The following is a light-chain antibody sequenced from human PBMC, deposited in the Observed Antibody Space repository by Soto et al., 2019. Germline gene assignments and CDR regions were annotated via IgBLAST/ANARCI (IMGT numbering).Light chain of an antibody. CDR3: MQGRHWPPT. J-gene: IGKJ1*01. CDR2: KVS. CDR1: QSLVYSDGDTY. V-gene: IGKV2-30*01. Sequence: DVVMTQSPLSLPVTLGQPASISCRSNQSLVYSDGDTYLNWFQQRTGQSPRRLIYKVSNRDAGVPDRFSGSGSGADFTLKISRVEAEDVGVYYCMQGRHWPPTFGQGTKVDIK.